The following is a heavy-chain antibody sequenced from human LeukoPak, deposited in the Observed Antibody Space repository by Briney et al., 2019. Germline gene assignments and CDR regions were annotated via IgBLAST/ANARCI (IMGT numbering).Heavy chain of an antibody. CDR2: INPNSGGT. V-gene: IGHV1-2*02. CDR1: GYSFTGYY. J-gene: IGHJ4*02. Sequence: GASVKVSCKASGYSFTGYYMHWVRQAPGQGLEWMGWINPNSGGTNSAQKFQGRVTMTRDTSISTAYMELSRLRSDDTAVYYCARISWELLDYFDYWGQGTLVTVSS. CDR3: ARISWELLDYFDY. D-gene: IGHD1-26*01.